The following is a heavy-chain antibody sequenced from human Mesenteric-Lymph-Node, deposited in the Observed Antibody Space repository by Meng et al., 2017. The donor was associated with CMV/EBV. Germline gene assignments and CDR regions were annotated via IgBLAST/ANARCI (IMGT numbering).Heavy chain of an antibody. CDR3: AKEYCTNGVCYTAEDYFDY. CDR2: MNPNAGGT. CDR1: GYTFTGYY. D-gene: IGHD2-8*01. J-gene: IGHJ4*02. Sequence: ASVKVSCKASGYTFTGYYMHWVRQAPGQGLEWMGWMNPNAGGTKFAQKFQGRVTMTRDMSTSTAYMALSGLTSDDTAVYYCAKEYCTNGVCYTAEDYFDYWGQGTLVTVSS. V-gene: IGHV1-2*02.